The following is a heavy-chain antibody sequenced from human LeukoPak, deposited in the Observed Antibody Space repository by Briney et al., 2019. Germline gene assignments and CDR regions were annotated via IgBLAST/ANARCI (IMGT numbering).Heavy chain of an antibody. CDR1: GFTFSNYA. J-gene: IGHJ3*02. V-gene: IGHV3-23*01. D-gene: IGHD1-7*01. CDR3: AKGGTGTPHAFDI. CDR2: ISGSGGST. Sequence: PGGSLRLSCAASGFTFSNYAMNWVRQAPGKGLEWVSAISGSGGSTYYADSVKGRFTISRDNSKNTLYLQMNSLRAEDTAVYYCAKGGTGTPHAFDIWGQGTMVTVSS.